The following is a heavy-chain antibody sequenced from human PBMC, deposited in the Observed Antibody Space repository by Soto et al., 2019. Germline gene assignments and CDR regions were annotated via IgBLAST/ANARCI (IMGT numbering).Heavy chain of an antibody. CDR3: TTDAPDSSRYTPYYGMDV. J-gene: IGHJ6*02. D-gene: IGHD6-19*01. Sequence: GGSLRLSCAASGFTFSNAWMNWVRQAPGKGLEWVGRIKSKTYGGTTDYAAPVKGRFTISRHDSKNTLYLQMNSLKQADSAVYYCTTDAPDSSRYTPYYGMDVWGQGTTVTVSS. V-gene: IGHV3-15*07. CDR2: IKSKTYGGTT. CDR1: GFTFSNAW.